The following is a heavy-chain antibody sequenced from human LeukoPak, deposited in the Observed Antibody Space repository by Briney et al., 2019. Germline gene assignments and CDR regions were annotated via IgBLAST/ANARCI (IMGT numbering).Heavy chain of an antibody. CDR1: GFTFSSLA. CDR2: ITGSGATT. Sequence: GGSLRLSCVGSGFTFSSLAMSWVRQAPGKGLEWVSLITGSGATTYYADSVRGRFTVSRDNSKNTLYLQMNSLRAEDTAVYFCAKGDCGGTCLLIDNWGQGTLVTVSS. J-gene: IGHJ4*02. V-gene: IGHV3-23*01. CDR3: AKGDCGGTCLLIDN. D-gene: IGHD2-15*01.